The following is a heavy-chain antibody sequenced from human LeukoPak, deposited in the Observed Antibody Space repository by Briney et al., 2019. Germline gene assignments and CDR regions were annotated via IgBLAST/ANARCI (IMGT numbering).Heavy chain of an antibody. Sequence: SETLSLTCTVSGGSISDYYWTWIRQPPGRGLEWIGHIYYSGNTIYNPSLKSRVTISVDTSKNQFSPKLHSVTTADTAVYYCAGEDYFDSSGYASWSFDIWGQGTMVTVSS. V-gene: IGHV4-59*01. J-gene: IGHJ3*02. CDR3: AGEDYFDSSGYASWSFDI. CDR1: GGSISDYY. CDR2: IYYSGNT. D-gene: IGHD3-22*01.